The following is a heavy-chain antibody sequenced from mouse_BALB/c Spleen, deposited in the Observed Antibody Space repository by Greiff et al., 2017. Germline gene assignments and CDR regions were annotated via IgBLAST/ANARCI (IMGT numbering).Heavy chain of an antibody. D-gene: IGHD1-1*01. CDR2: IYPYNGGT. J-gene: IGHJ4*01. CDR3: ARYYYGSSYYAMDY. V-gene: IGHV1S29*02. Sequence: EEQLQQSGPELVKPGASVKISCKASGYTFTDYNMHWVKQSHGKSLEWIGYIYPYNGGTGYNQKFKSKATLTVDNSSSTAYMELRSLTSEDSAVYYCARYYYGSSYYAMDYWGQGTSVTVSS. CDR1: GYTFTDYN.